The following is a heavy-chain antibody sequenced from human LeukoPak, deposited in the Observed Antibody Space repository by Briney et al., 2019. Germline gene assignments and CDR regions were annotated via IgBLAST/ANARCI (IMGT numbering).Heavy chain of an antibody. CDR2: IYYSGST. CDR3: ARRYCSSTSCYPDAFDI. CDR1: GGSISSYY. V-gene: IGHV4-59*01. Sequence: SETLSLTCTVSGGSISSYYWSWIRQLPGKGLEWIGYIYYSGSTDYNPSLKSRVTISVDTSKNQFSLKLSSVTAADTAVYYCARRYCSSTSCYPDAFDIWGQGTMVIVSS. D-gene: IGHD2-2*01. J-gene: IGHJ3*02.